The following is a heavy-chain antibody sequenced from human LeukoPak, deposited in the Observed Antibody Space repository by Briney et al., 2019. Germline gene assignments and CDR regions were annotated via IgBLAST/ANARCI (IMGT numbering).Heavy chain of an antibody. CDR1: GGSFSGYY. V-gene: IGHV4-31*11. Sequence: TSETLSLTCAVYGGSFSGYYWSWIRQHPGKGLEWIGYIYYSGSTYYNPSLNSRVTISVDTSKNQFSLKLSSVTAADTAAYYCARGTGSRTFDYWGQGTLVTVSS. CDR3: ARGTGSRTFDY. CDR2: IYYSGST. J-gene: IGHJ4*02. D-gene: IGHD3-10*01.